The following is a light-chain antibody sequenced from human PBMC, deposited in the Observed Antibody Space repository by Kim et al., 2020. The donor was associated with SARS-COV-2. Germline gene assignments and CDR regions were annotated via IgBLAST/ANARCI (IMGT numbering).Light chain of an antibody. V-gene: IGLV6-57*04. CDR1: SGSIASNY. CDR2: ADT. Sequence: NFMLTQPHSVSASPGKTVTISCTRSSGSIASNYVQWYQQRPGSAPTTVIFADTQRPSGVPDRYSGSIDSSSNSASLTISGLKTEDEADYYCQSYDSGKHWVLGGGTQLTVL. CDR3: QSYDSGKHWV. J-gene: IGLJ3*02.